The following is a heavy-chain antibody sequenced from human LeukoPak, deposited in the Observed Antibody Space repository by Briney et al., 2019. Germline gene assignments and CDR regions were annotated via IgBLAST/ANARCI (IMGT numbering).Heavy chain of an antibody. Sequence: SETLSLTCTVSGGSISSYYWSWIRQPPGKGLEWIGYIYYSGSTNYNPSLKSRVTISVDTSKNQFSLKLSSVTAADTAVYYCARLVGGLVGAALFDYWGQGTLVTVSS. D-gene: IGHD1-26*01. CDR1: GGSISSYY. V-gene: IGHV4-59*08. CDR2: IYYSGST. J-gene: IGHJ4*02. CDR3: ARLVGGLVGAALFDY.